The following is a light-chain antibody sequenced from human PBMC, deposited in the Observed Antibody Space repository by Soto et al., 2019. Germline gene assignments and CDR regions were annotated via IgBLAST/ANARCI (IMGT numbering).Light chain of an antibody. CDR1: QGISSW. CDR2: KAA. V-gene: IGKV1-5*03. Sequence: DIQMTQSPSTLSASVGDRVTITCRGSQGISSWLAWYQLKPGKAPRLLIYKAASLASGVPSRFSGGGSGTESTLTISSRQPEDVATYHCQQHTTFGQGTKVEI. J-gene: IGKJ1*01. CDR3: QQHTT.